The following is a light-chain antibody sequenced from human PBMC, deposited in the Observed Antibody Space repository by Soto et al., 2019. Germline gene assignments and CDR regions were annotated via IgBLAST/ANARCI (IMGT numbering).Light chain of an antibody. CDR3: QQANTFPIT. Sequence: DIQMTQSPSSVSASVGDTVTITCRASQDILSWLAWYQQKPGEAPRLLIYASSNLQSGVPSRFSGSRSGTDFTLTISSLQPEDFVTYYCQQANTFPITFGPGTRLDIK. J-gene: IGKJ3*01. CDR1: QDILSW. CDR2: ASS. V-gene: IGKV1-12*01.